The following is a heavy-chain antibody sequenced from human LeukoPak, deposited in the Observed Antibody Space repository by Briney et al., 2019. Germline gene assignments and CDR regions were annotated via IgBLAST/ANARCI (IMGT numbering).Heavy chain of an antibody. V-gene: IGHV4-39*07. CDR2: IYYSGST. D-gene: IGHD1-1*01. CDR3: ARRYNWSDRWD. CDR1: GGSISSTNYY. J-gene: IGHJ4*02. Sequence: PSETLSLTCIVSGGSISSTNYYWGWIRQPPGKGLEWIGSIYYSGSTYYNPSLKSRLTISLDTSKNQFSLRLSSVTAADTAFYYCARRYNWSDRWDWGQGTLVTVSP.